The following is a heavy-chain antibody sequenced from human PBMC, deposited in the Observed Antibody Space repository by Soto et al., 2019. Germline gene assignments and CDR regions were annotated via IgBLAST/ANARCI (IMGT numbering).Heavy chain of an antibody. CDR3: ARDRDPYGLDV. J-gene: IGHJ6*02. CDR1: GGSINNYY. CDR2: VSDKGST. Sequence: QVQLQESGPGLVMPSETLSLTCTVSGGSINNYYWTWIRQSPGKGLEWIGYVSDKGSTSYNPSLQSRVSISGDTSKNHFSLKLTSVTAADTAMYYCARDRDPYGLDVWGPGTTVTVCS. V-gene: IGHV4-59*01.